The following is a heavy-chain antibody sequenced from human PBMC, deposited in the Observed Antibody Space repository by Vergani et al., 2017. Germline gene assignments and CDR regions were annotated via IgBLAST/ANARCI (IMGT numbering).Heavy chain of an antibody. CDR1: GFTFSSYS. CDR2: ISSSSSTI. Sequence: VPLVESGGGLVQPGGSLRLSCAASGFTFSSYSMNWVRQAPGKGLEWVSYISSSSSTIYYADSVKGRFTISRDNAKNSLYLQMNSLRAEDTAVYYCARDDSSGYYPPTYGMDVWGQGP. D-gene: IGHD3-22*01. CDR3: ARDDSSGYYPPTYGMDV. J-gene: IGHJ6*02. V-gene: IGHV3-48*01.